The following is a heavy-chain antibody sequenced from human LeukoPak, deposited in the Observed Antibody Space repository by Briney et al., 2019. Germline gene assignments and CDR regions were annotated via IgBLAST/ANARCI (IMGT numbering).Heavy chain of an antibody. D-gene: IGHD3-10*01. CDR3: AKYYYYGSGSFSPPEY. Sequence: PGGSLRLSCAASGFTFSSYAMSWVRQAPGKGLEWVSAISGSGGSTYYADSVKGRFTISRDNSKNTLYLQMGSLRAEDTAVYYCAKYYYYGSGSFSPPEYWGQGTLVTVSS. CDR1: GFTFSSYA. J-gene: IGHJ4*02. CDR2: ISGSGGST. V-gene: IGHV3-23*01.